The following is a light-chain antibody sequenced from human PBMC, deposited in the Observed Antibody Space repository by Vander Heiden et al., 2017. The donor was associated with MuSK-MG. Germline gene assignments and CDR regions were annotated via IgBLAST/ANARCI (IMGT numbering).Light chain of an antibody. CDR2: EGR. Sequence: QSALTQPASVSGSPGQSITISCTGTSVDVGRYNLVSWFQQHPGKVPKILSYEGRKRPSGVSKRFSVSKSGAMASLTIAGLQAEDEADYYCCSFAHTGAWVFGGGTKLTVL. CDR1: SVDVGRYNL. J-gene: IGLJ3*02. V-gene: IGLV2-23*01. CDR3: CSFAHTGAWV.